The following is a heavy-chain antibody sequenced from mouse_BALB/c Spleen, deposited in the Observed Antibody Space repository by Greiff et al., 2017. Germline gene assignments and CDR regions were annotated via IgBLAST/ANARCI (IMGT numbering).Heavy chain of an antibody. CDR2: IYPGDGDT. J-gene: IGHJ2*01. CDR1: GYAFSSSW. CDR3: ARGGNYDGVDY. Sequence: VQLQQSGPELVKPGASVKISCKASGYAFSSSWMNWVKQRPGQGLEWIGRIYPGDGDTNYNGKFKGKATLTADKSSSTAYMQLSSLTSVDSAVYFCARGGNYDGVDYWGQGTTLTVSS. D-gene: IGHD2-4*01. V-gene: IGHV1-82*01.